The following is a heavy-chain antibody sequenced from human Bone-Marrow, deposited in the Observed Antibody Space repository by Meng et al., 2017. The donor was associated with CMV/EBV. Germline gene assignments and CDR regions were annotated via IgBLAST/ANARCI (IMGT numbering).Heavy chain of an antibody. CDR1: GGSFSGYY. D-gene: IGHD6-6*01. CDR3: ARGVRGSSSRVNWFDP. Sequence: YGGSFSGYYWRWTRQPPGKGLEWIGEINHSGSTNYNPSLKSRVTISVDTSKNQFSLKLSSVTAADTAVYYCARGVRGSSSRVNWFDPWGQGTLVTVSS. V-gene: IGHV4-34*01. J-gene: IGHJ5*02. CDR2: INHSGST.